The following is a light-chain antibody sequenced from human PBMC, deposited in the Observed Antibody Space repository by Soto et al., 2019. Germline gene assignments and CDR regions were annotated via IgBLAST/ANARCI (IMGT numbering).Light chain of an antibody. CDR3: QQYYSTPPKLT. J-gene: IGKJ4*01. V-gene: IGKV4-1*01. CDR2: WAS. Sequence: DIVMTQSPDSLAVSLGERATINCKSSQSVLYSSNNKNYLAWYQQNPGQPPKLLIYWASTRESGVPARFSGSGSGTDFTLTISSLQAEDVAVYYCQQYYSTPPKLTFGGGTKVDIK. CDR1: QSVLYSSNNKNY.